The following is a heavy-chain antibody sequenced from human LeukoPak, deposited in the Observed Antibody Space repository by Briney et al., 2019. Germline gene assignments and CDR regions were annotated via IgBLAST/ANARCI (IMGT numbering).Heavy chain of an antibody. CDR3: ARSRAARSGYYYDSSYYFDY. Sequence: PSETLSLTCTVSGGSISSYYWSWIRQPPGKGLEWIGYIYYSGSTNYNPSLKSRVTISVDTSKNQFSLKLSSVTAADTAVYYCARSRAARSGYYYDSSYYFDYWGQGTLVTVSS. V-gene: IGHV4-59*01. CDR1: GGSISSYY. CDR2: IYYSGST. J-gene: IGHJ4*02. D-gene: IGHD3-22*01.